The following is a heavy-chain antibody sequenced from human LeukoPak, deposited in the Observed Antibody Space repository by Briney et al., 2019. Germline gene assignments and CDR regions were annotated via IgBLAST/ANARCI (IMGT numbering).Heavy chain of an antibody. CDR1: GFTFSNYA. J-gene: IGHJ4*02. D-gene: IGHD3-22*01. CDR3: ARDGEKYYYDRGYFDY. V-gene: IGHV3-23*01. CDR2: IRASGGST. Sequence: GGSLRLSCEASGFTFSNYAMSWVRQAPGKGLEWVSSIRASGGSTYYADSVKGRFTISRDNSKNTLYLQMNSLRAEDTAVYYCARDGEKYYYDRGYFDYWGQGTLVTVSS.